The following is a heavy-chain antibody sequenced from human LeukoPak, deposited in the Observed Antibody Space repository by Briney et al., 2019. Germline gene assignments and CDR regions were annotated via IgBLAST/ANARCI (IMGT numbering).Heavy chain of an antibody. V-gene: IGHV3-20*04. CDR1: GFTFDAYG. D-gene: IGHD3-22*01. CDR3: ARAYDSSGHYSPHFEY. J-gene: IGHJ4*02. Sequence: PGGSLRLSCAASGFTFDAYGMSWVRQAPGKGLEWVSGINWNGGSTDYADSVKGRFTISRDNAENSLYLQMNSLRAEDTALYYCARAYDSSGHYSPHFEYWGQGTLVTVSS. CDR2: INWNGGST.